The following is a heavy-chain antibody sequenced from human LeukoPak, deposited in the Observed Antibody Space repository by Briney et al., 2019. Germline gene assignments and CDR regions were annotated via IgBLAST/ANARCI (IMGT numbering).Heavy chain of an antibody. V-gene: IGHV1-18*01. D-gene: IGHD3-22*01. CDR2: ISAYNGNT. CDR1: GYTFTSYG. CDR3: ARDARNPGGYDSSGPTSA. J-gene: IGHJ5*02. Sequence: ASVKVSCKASGYTFTSYGISWVRQAPGQGLEWMGWISAYNGNTNYAQKLQGRVTMTTDASTSTAYMELRSLRSDDTAVYYCARDARNPGGYDSSGPTSAWGQGTLVTVSS.